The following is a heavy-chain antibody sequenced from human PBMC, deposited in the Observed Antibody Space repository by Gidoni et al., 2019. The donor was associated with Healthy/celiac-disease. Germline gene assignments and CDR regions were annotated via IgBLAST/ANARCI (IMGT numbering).Heavy chain of an antibody. CDR2: ISYDGSNK. J-gene: IGHJ4*02. D-gene: IGHD3-22*01. Sequence: QVQLVESGGGVVQPGRSLRLSCAASGFTFSSYAMHWVRQAPGKGLEWVAVISYDGSNKYYADSVKGRFTISRDNSKNTLYLQMNSLRAEDTAVYYCARDGDYYDSSGYSLYGYFDYWGQGTLVTVSS. CDR1: GFTFSSYA. V-gene: IGHV3-30*04. CDR3: ARDGDYYDSSGYSLYGYFDY.